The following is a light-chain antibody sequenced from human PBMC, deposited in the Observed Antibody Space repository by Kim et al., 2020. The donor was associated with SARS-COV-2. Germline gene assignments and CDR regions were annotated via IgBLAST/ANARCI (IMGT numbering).Light chain of an antibody. CDR2: AAS. Sequence: DIQMTQSPSSLSASVGDRVTITCRASQGIGNDLGWYQQKPGKAPKRLIYAASRLQSGVPSRFSGSGSGSEFTLTISSLQPEDFATYYFLQNNSNPLTFGGRTKIDSK. CDR1: QGIGND. V-gene: IGKV1-17*01. J-gene: IGKJ4*01. CDR3: LQNNSNPLT.